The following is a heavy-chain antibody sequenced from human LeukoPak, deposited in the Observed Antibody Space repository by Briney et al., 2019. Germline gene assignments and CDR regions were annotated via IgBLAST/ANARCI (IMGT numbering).Heavy chain of an antibody. V-gene: IGHV4-30-4*01. J-gene: IGHJ3*02. Sequence: TSQTLSLTCTVSGGSISSGDYYWSWIRQPPGKGLEWIGYIYYSGSTYYNPSLKSRVTISVDTSKNQFSLKLSSVTAADTAVYYCARDDGSGYYNAFDIWGQGTMVTVSS. CDR1: GGSISSGDYY. D-gene: IGHD3-22*01. CDR3: ARDDGSGYYNAFDI. CDR2: IYYSGST.